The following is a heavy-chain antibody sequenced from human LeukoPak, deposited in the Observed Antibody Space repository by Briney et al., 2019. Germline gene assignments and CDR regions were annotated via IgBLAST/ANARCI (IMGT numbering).Heavy chain of an antibody. Sequence: ASVKVSCEASGYTFTGYYIHWVRQAPGQGLEWMGWINPNTGGTNYPQNFQGRVTMTRDTSISTVYMELTRLTSDDTAVFYCARDLTGIIGTANNWFDPWGQGTLVTVSS. J-gene: IGHJ5*02. CDR1: GYTFTGYY. D-gene: IGHD1-7*01. V-gene: IGHV1-2*02. CDR3: ARDLTGIIGTANNWFDP. CDR2: INPNTGGT.